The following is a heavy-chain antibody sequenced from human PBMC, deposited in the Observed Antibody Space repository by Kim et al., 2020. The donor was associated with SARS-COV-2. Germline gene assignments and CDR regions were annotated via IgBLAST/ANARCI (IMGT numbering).Heavy chain of an antibody. D-gene: IGHD5-12*01. Sequence: QKFQGRVTITRDTSASTAYMGLSSLRSEDTAVYYCARGVGDGYNWRAFDIWGQGTMVTVSS. V-gene: IGHV1-3*01. CDR3: ARGVGDGYNWRAFDI. J-gene: IGHJ3*02.